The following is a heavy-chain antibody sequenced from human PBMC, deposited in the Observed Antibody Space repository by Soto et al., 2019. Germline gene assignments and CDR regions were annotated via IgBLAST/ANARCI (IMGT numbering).Heavy chain of an antibody. Sequence: SETLSLTCTVSGGSTSSSSYYWGWIRQPPGKGLEWIGSIYYSGSTYYNPSLKSRVTISVDTSKNQFSLKLNSVTPEDTALYYCASSDRSGFGFDYWGQGTLVTV. CDR1: GGSTSSSSYY. CDR3: ASSDRSGFGFDY. CDR2: IYYSGST. D-gene: IGHD3-22*01. V-gene: IGHV4-39*01. J-gene: IGHJ4*02.